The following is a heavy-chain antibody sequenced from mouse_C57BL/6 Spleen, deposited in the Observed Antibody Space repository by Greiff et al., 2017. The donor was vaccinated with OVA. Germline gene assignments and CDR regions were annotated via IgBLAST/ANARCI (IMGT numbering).Heavy chain of an antibody. CDR1: GYTFTSYW. D-gene: IGHD2-2*01. Sequence: VQLQQPGAELVMPGASVKLSCKASGYTFTSYWMHWVKQRPGQGLEWIGEIDPSDSYTNYNQKFKGKSTLTVDKSSSTAYMQLSSLTSEDSAVYYCARGGLGADYAMDYWGQGTSVTVSS. J-gene: IGHJ4*01. CDR2: IDPSDSYT. CDR3: ARGGLGADYAMDY. V-gene: IGHV1-69*01.